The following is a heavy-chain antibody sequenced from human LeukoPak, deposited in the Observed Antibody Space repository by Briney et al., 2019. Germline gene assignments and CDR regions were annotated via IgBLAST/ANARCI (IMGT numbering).Heavy chain of an antibody. CDR3: ARPAYYDFWSGYYLSYYYGMDV. D-gene: IGHD3-3*01. V-gene: IGHV1-18*01. J-gene: IGHJ6*02. CDR2: ISAYNGNT. Sequence: GASVKVSCKASGYTFTSYGISWVRQAPGQGLEWMGWISAYNGNTNYAQKLQGRVTMTTDTSTSTAYMELRSLRSDDTAVYYCARPAYYDFWSGYYLSYYYGMDVWGQGTTVTVSS. CDR1: GYTFTSYG.